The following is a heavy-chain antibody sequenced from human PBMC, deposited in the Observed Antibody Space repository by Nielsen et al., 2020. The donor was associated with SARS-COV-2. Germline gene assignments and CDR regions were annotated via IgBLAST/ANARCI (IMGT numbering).Heavy chain of an antibody. J-gene: IGHJ4*02. Sequence: SETLSLTCTVSGGSISSDGYYWSWIRQPPGKGLEWIGEINHSGSTNYNPSLKSRVTISVDTSKNQFSLKLSSVTAADTAVYYCARISQSTYYDILTGYYRAYYFDYWGQGTLVTVSS. CDR3: ARISQSTYYDILTGYYRAYYFDY. D-gene: IGHD3-9*01. CDR1: GGSISSDGYY. V-gene: IGHV4-39*01. CDR2: INHSGST.